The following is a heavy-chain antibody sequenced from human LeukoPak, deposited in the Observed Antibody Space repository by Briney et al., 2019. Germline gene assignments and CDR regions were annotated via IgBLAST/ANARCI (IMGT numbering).Heavy chain of an antibody. Sequence: SETLSLXCAVYGGSFSGYYWSWIRQPPGKGLESIGEINHSGSTNYNPSLKSRVTISVDTSKNQFSLKLSSVTAADTAVYYCAGKSGYYYNGFDYWGQGTLVTVSS. D-gene: IGHD3-22*01. V-gene: IGHV4-34*01. CDR3: AGKSGYYYNGFDY. J-gene: IGHJ4*02. CDR1: GGSFSGYY. CDR2: INHSGST.